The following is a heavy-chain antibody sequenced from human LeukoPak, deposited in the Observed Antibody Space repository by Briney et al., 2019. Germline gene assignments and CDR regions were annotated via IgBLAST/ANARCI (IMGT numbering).Heavy chain of an antibody. D-gene: IGHD3-10*01. Sequence: PGGSLRLSCAASGFSFSTNGMHWVRQAPGKGLEWVAFIRYDGSNKYYADSVKGRFTISRDNSKNTLYLQMNSLRAEDTAVYYCAKVIAGRLWFGDDAFDIWGQGTMVTVSS. CDR1: GFSFSTNG. J-gene: IGHJ3*02. V-gene: IGHV3-30*02. CDR2: IRYDGSNK. CDR3: AKVIAGRLWFGDDAFDI.